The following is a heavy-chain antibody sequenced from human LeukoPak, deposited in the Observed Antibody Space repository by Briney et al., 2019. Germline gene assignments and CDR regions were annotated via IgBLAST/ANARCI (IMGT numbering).Heavy chain of an antibody. J-gene: IGHJ3*02. CDR1: RFTVSSNY. Sequence: GGSLRLSCAASRFTVSSNYMGWVRQAPGKGLEWVSVPYSDGTTYYPDSVNGRFTISRDNSQNTLYLQLDSLRAEDTAVYYCARLYDRSAYGAFDIWGQRTMVTVSS. CDR2: PYSDGTT. D-gene: IGHD3-22*01. V-gene: IGHV3-66*02. CDR3: ARLYDRSAYGAFDI.